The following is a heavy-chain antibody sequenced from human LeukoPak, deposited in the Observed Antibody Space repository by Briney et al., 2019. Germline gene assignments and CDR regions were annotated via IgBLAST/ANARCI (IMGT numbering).Heavy chain of an antibody. CDR3: TRLAGGDAFDI. CDR1: GFTYSGSA. D-gene: IGHD2-15*01. J-gene: IGHJ3*02. CDR2: IRSKANGYTT. Sequence: GGSLKLSCAASGFTYSGSAMHWVRQASGKGLEWVGRIRSKANGYTTAYGASVKGRFTISRDDSQRATYVQMNSLKIEDTAVYYCTRLAGGDAFDIWGPGTMVTVSS. V-gene: IGHV3-73*01.